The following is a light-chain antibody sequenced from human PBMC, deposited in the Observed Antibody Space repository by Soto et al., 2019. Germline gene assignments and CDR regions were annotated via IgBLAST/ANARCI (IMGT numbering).Light chain of an antibody. Sequence: DIQMTQSPSSLSASVGDRVTITCRASQDISNYLAWYQQKPGEVPKLLIYAASTLQKGVQSRFSGGGSGPLFTLTISSLQPDDVATYYCQKYNSAPKTFGRGTRLEIK. CDR1: QDISNY. J-gene: IGKJ2*01. V-gene: IGKV1-27*01. CDR2: AAS. CDR3: QKYNSAPKT.